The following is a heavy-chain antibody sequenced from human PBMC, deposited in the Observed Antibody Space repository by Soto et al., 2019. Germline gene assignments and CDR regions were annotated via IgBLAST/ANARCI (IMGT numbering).Heavy chain of an antibody. D-gene: IGHD5-12*01. Sequence: GGSLRLSCAASRFTFSSYEMHWVRQAPGKGLEWVSYISGSGSVVYYADSVKGRFTISRDNTRNSLYLQMNSLRDEDTALYYCVRYCSTTLCNGVATRIFDYWGQGTLVTVSS. CDR1: RFTFSSYE. CDR2: ISGSGSVV. CDR3: VRYCSTTLCNGVATRIFDY. J-gene: IGHJ4*02. V-gene: IGHV3-48*03.